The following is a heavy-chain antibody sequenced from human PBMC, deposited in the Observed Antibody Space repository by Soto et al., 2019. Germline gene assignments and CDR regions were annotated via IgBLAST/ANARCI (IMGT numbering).Heavy chain of an antibody. CDR1: GFTFSSYW. CDR2: INSDGSST. J-gene: IGHJ4*02. D-gene: IGHD2-2*01. CDR3: ARGGDVVVPAATLDY. V-gene: IGHV3-74*01. Sequence: EVQLVESGGGLVQPGGSLRLSCAASGFTFSSYWMHWVRQAPGKGLVWVSRINSDGSSTSYADSVKGRFTISRDNAKNTLYLQMNSLRAEDTAVYYCARGGDVVVPAATLDYWGQGTLVTVSS.